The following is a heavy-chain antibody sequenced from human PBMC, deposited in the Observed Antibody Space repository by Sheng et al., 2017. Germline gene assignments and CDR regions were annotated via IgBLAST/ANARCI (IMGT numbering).Heavy chain of an antibody. J-gene: IGHJ4*02. Sequence: EVQLVNSGGGLVPPGGSLRLSCAASGFTFSIYSMAWVRQAPGKGLEWVSSISTSGYTIYYADSVKGRFTISRDNAKYSLFLQMNSLRAEDTAVYYCARDLHGSGSYVDYWGQGTLVTVSS. CDR2: ISTSGYTI. CDR1: GFTFSIYS. CDR3: ARDLHGSGSYVDY. V-gene: IGHV3-48*04. D-gene: IGHD3-10*01.